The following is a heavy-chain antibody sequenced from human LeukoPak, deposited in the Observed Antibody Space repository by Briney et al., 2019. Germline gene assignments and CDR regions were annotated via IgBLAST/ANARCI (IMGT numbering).Heavy chain of an antibody. Sequence: GGSLRLSCAASGFTFSKYAMHWVRQAPGKGLQWVAVISYDGTNKHYADSVKGRLTISRDNSKSTLYLQMNSLRAEDTAVYYCVRDKEYDYDILTSDWGQGTLVIVSS. V-gene: IGHV3-30*04. CDR3: VRDKEYDYDILTSD. CDR2: ISYDGTNK. J-gene: IGHJ4*02. D-gene: IGHD3-9*01. CDR1: GFTFSKYA.